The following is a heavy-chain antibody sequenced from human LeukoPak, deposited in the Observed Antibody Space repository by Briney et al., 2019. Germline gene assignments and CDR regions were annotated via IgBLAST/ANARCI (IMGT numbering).Heavy chain of an antibody. Sequence: GRSLRLPCAASGFTFDDYAMHWVRQAPGKGLEWVSGISWNSGSIGYADSVKGRFTISRDNAKNSLYLQMNSLRAEDTALYYCARDSAGNDYWGQGTLVTVSS. V-gene: IGHV3-9*01. CDR3: ARDSAGNDY. D-gene: IGHD6-13*01. J-gene: IGHJ4*02. CDR2: ISWNSGSI. CDR1: GFTFDDYA.